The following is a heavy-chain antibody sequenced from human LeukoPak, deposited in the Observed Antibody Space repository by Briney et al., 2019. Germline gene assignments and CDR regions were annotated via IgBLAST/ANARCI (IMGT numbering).Heavy chain of an antibody. CDR3: ARAATVVSHWYFDL. J-gene: IGHJ2*01. V-gene: IGHV4-30-4*01. D-gene: IGHD4-23*01. CDR1: GGSISSGDYY. CDR2: IYYSGST. Sequence: SETLSLTCTVSGGSISSGDYYWSWIRQPPGKGLEWIGYIYYSGSTYYNPSLKSRVTISVDTSKNQFSLKLSSVTAADTAVYYCARAATVVSHWYFDLWGRGTLVTVSS.